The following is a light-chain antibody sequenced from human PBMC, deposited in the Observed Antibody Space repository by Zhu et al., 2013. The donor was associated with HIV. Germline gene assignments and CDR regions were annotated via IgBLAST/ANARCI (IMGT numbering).Light chain of an antibody. V-gene: IGKV3-20*01. CDR2: GAS. J-gene: IGKJ2*01. CDR3: LQYYTSPRT. CDR1: QSVSSSY. Sequence: EIVLTQSPGTLSLSPGERATLSCTASQSVSSSYLTWYQQRPGQAPRLLIFGASSRASGIPDRFSGSGSGTDFTLTISRLEPEDFATYYCLQYYTSPRTFGQGTRLDVK.